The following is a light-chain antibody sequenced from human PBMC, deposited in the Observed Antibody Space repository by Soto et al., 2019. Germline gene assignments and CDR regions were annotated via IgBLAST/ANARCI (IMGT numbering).Light chain of an antibody. CDR1: QDIRSD. Sequence: AIQMTQFPSSLSASVGDRVTITCRASQDIRSDLGWYQQRPGKAPKLLMYASSSLQSGVPSRFSGSGSGTEFTLTISSLQPDDFATYYCQHYNSYSEAFGQGTKGDIK. J-gene: IGKJ1*01. V-gene: IGKV1-6*01. CDR3: QHYNSYSEA. CDR2: ASS.